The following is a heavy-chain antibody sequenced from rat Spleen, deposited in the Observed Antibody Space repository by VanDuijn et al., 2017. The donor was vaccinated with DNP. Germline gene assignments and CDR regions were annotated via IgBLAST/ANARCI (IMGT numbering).Heavy chain of an antibody. V-gene: IGHV2-41*01. Sequence: QVQLKESGPSLVQPSQTLSLTCTVAGFSLTIYNVHWVRQPPGKDLEWMGVIWNTGGTQYNSALKSRLSISRDTSKSQVFLKMNSLQTDDTGTYYCTSDSLNSSSFVYWGQGSLVTVSS. CDR2: IWNTGGT. J-gene: IGHJ3*01. CDR3: TSDSLNSSSFVY. CDR1: GFSLTIYN. D-gene: IGHD1-2*01.